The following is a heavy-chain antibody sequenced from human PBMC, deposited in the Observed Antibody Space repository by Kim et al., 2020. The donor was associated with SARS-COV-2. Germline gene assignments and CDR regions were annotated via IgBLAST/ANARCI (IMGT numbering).Heavy chain of an antibody. CDR3: ARDEPYPDYYGSGSVKWDFDY. D-gene: IGHD3-10*01. J-gene: IGHJ4*02. Sequence: GGSLRLSCAASGFTFSSYSMNWVRQAPGKGLEWVSSISSSSSYIYYADSVKGRFTISRDNAKNSLYLQMNSLRAEDTAVYYCARDEPYPDYYGSGSVKWDFDYWGQGTLVTVSS. CDR2: ISSSSSYI. V-gene: IGHV3-21*01. CDR1: GFTFSSYS.